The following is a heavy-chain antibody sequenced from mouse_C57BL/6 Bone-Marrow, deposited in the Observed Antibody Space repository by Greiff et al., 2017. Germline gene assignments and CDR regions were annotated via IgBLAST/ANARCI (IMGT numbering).Heavy chain of an antibody. CDR3: ARWSIYYYGSSLYYFDY. CDR2: IDPSDSET. Sequence: QVQLQQPGAELVRPGSSVKLSCKASGYTFTSYWMHWVKQRPIQGLEWIGNIDPSDSETHYNQKFKDKATLTVDKSSSTAYMQLSSLTSEDSAVYYCARWSIYYYGSSLYYFDYWGQGTTLTVSS. D-gene: IGHD1-1*01. CDR1: GYTFTSYW. J-gene: IGHJ2*01. V-gene: IGHV1-52*01.